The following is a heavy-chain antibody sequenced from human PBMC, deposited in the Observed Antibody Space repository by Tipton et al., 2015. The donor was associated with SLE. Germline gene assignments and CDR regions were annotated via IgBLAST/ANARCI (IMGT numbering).Heavy chain of an antibody. J-gene: IGHJ5*02. CDR3: ARDPAGYNWLDP. D-gene: IGHD6-19*01. Sequence: QLVQSGAEVKKPGASVKVSCKASGYTFTGYSIHWVRQAPGQGLEWMGWINPTSGGTTYAQKFQGRVTMTRDTSISTVYMELNRLTSDDTAAYYCARDPAGYNWLDPWGQGTLVTVSS. CDR1: GYTFTGYS. V-gene: IGHV1-2*02. CDR2: INPTSGGT.